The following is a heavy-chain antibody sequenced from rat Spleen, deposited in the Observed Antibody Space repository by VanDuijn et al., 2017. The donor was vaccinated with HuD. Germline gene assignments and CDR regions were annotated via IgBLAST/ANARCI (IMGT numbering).Heavy chain of an antibody. Sequence: EVQLVGSGGGLVQPGRSMKLSCAASGFTFSNYYMAWVRQAPTKGLEWVASISPSGGSTYYPDSVKGRFTISRDTAKSTLYLQMDSLRSEDTASYYCTRLAIPPFDYWGQGVMVTVSS. J-gene: IGHJ2*01. CDR3: TRLAIPPFDY. CDR1: GFTFSNYY. V-gene: IGHV5-25*01. D-gene: IGHD3-8*01. CDR2: ISPSGGST.